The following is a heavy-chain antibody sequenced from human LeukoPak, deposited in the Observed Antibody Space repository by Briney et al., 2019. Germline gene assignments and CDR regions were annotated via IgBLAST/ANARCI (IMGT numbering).Heavy chain of an antibody. CDR2: IIPILGIA. CDR3: ARIADGYTIDY. V-gene: IGHV1-69*04. CDR1: GGTFISYA. D-gene: IGHD5-24*01. Sequence: SVTVSFKASGGTFISYAISWVRQAPGQGLEWMGRIIPILGIANYAQKFQGRVTITADKSTSTAYMELSSLRSEDTAVYYCARIADGYTIDYWGQGTLVTVSS. J-gene: IGHJ4*02.